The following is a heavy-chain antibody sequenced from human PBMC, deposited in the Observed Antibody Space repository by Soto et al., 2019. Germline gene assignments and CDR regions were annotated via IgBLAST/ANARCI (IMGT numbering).Heavy chain of an antibody. Sequence: QVQLQESGPGLVKPSETLSLTCTVSGGSISSYYWSWIRQPPGKGLEWIGYIYYSGSTNYNPSLKSRVTKAVDPSKTQFSLKLSSVTAADTAVYYCARVLYGDYEEGNWFDPWGQGTLVTVSS. CDR2: IYYSGST. CDR1: GGSISSYY. D-gene: IGHD4-17*01. V-gene: IGHV4-59*01. J-gene: IGHJ5*02. CDR3: ARVLYGDYEEGNWFDP.